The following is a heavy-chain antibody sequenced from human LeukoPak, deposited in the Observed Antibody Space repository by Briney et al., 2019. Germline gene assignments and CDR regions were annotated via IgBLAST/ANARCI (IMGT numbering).Heavy chain of an antibody. CDR1: GFTFSSYS. V-gene: IGHV3-21*04. D-gene: IGHD6-13*01. Sequence: PGGSLRLSCAASGFTFSSYSMNWVRQAPGKGLEWVSSISSSSSYIYYADSVKGRFTISRDNAKNSLYLQMNGLRAEDTAVYYCAKDHRVSSSWYEQDRPNWFDPWGQGTLVTVSS. CDR3: AKDHRVSSSWYEQDRPNWFDP. CDR2: ISSSSSYI. J-gene: IGHJ5*02.